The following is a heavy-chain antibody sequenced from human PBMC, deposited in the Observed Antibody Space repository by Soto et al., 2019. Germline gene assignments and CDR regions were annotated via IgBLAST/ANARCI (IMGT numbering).Heavy chain of an antibody. Sequence: QITLKESGPTLVPPTQTVTLTCTFSGFSLSTYGERVGWIRQSPGKALECLAIILWANDKRDSPFLESRLTIIKDTSNNQVVLIITNVDLVDTATYHCAHRVPWRPSDWSLGWFDAWGLGTLVTVSS. D-gene: IGHD3-9*01. CDR3: AHRVPWRPSDWSLGWFDA. V-gene: IGHV2-5*02. CDR1: GFSLSTYGER. CDR2: ILWANDK. J-gene: IGHJ5*02.